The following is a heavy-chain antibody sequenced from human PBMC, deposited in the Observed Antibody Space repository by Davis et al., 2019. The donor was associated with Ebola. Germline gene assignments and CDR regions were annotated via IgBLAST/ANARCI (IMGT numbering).Heavy chain of an antibody. Sequence: PGGSLRLSCTASGFTFSTCTMNWVRQAPGKGLEWLSYITTTSGTIFYADSVKGRFTVSRDNAKNSLYLQMNNLRDEDTAVYYCARDLYYYDSGGRGLFGYWGQGTLVTVSS. CDR3: ARDLYYYDSGGRGLFGY. CDR2: ITTTSGTI. CDR1: GFTFSTCT. V-gene: IGHV3-48*02. J-gene: IGHJ4*02. D-gene: IGHD3-22*01.